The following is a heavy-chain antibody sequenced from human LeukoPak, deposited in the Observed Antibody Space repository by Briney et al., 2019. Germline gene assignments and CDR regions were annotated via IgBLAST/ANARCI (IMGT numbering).Heavy chain of an antibody. CDR1: GGSINSITNY. J-gene: IGHJ6*03. Sequence: SETLSLTCTVSGGSINSITNYWGWIRQPPGKGLEWIGSIYYSGSTYYNPSLKSRVTISVDTSKNQFSLKLSSVTAADTAVYYCARGGIGGYDYDYYYYMDVWGKGTTVTISS. V-gene: IGHV4-39*07. CDR2: IYYSGST. CDR3: ARGGIGGYDYDYYYYMDV. D-gene: IGHD5-12*01.